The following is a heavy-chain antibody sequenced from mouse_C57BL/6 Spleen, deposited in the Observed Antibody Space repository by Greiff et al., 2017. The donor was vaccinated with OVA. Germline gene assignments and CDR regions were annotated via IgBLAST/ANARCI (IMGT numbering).Heavy chain of an antibody. D-gene: IGHD4-1*01. J-gene: IGHJ2*01. CDR2: INPNNGGT. CDR3: ARKALNWAIFDY. V-gene: IGHV1-26*01. Sequence: EVQLQQSGPELVKPGASVKISCKASGYTFTDYYMNWVKQSHGKSLEWIGDINPNNGGTSYNQKFKGKATLTVDKSSSTAYMELRSLTSEDSAVYYCARKALNWAIFDYWGQGTTLTVSS. CDR1: GYTFTDYY.